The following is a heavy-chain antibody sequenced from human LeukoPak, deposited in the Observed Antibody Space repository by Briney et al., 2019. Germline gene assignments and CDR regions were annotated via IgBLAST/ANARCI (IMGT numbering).Heavy chain of an antibody. J-gene: IGHJ6*02. Sequence: PGRSLRLSCAASGFTFSSYAMSWVRQAPGKGLEWVSAISGSGGSTYYADSVKGRFTISRDNSKNTLYLQMNSLRAEDTAVYYCAKPLGAAGTFIFYYYYGMDVWGQGTTVTVSS. V-gene: IGHV3-23*01. CDR2: ISGSGGST. CDR1: GFTFSSYA. D-gene: IGHD6-13*01. CDR3: AKPLGAAGTFIFYYYYGMDV.